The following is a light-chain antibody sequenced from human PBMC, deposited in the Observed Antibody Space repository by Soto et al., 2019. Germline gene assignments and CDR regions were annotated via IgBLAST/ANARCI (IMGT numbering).Light chain of an antibody. J-gene: IGKJ2*01. Sequence: DIQMTQSPSSLSASVGDRVTITCRASQSISNYLNWYQQKPGKAPKLLIYAASSLQSGVPSRFSGSGSGTDFTLTISSLQAEDIATYYCQQSYSTPMYTFGQGTKLEIK. CDR3: QQSYSTPMYT. V-gene: IGKV1-39*01. CDR2: AAS. CDR1: QSISNY.